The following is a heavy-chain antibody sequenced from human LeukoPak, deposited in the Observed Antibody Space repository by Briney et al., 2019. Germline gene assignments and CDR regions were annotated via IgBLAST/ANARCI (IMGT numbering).Heavy chain of an antibody. Sequence: SETLSLTCTVSGGSISRGGYYWSWIRQHPGKGLEWIGYIYYSGSTYYNPSLKSRVTISVDTSKNQFSLKLSSVTAADTAVYYCARVDDYGSGLYNWFDPWGQGTLVTVSS. V-gene: IGHV4-31*03. CDR1: GGSISRGGYY. J-gene: IGHJ5*02. D-gene: IGHD3-10*01. CDR2: IYYSGST. CDR3: ARVDDYGSGLYNWFDP.